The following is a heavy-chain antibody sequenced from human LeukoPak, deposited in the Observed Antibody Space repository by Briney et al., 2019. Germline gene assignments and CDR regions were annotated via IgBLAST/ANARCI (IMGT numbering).Heavy chain of an antibody. CDR1: GYSFTSYW. Sequence: GESLKISCKGSGYSFTSYWIGWVRQMPGKGLEWMGIIYPGDSDTRYSPSFQGQVTISADKSISTAYPQWSSLKASDTAMYYCARSPTYYYDSSKTSDYYYGMDVWGQGTTVTVSS. CDR2: IYPGDSDT. J-gene: IGHJ6*02. CDR3: ARSPTYYYDSSKTSDYYYGMDV. D-gene: IGHD3-22*01. V-gene: IGHV5-51*01.